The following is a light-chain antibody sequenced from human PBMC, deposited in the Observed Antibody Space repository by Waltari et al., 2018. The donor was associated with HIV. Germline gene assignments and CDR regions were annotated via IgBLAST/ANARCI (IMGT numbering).Light chain of an antibody. CDR2: GAI. J-gene: IGKJ4*01. V-gene: IGKV3-20*01. Sequence: LTQSPGTLSLSPGERATFSCRASQSVSNSYLAWYQQKPGQAPRLLMYGAINRAAGTPDRFIGSASGSGTDFTLTISRLEPEDFAVYHCQQYGSSPITFGGGTKVEIK. CDR1: QSVSNSY. CDR3: QQYGSSPIT.